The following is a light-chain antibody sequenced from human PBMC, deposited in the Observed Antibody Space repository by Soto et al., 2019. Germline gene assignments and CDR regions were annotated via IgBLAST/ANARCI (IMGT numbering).Light chain of an antibody. CDR2: KAS. V-gene: IGKV1-5*03. CDR1: QSISSW. Sequence: DIQMTQSPSTLSASVGEGVSITCRASQSISSWLAWYQQKPVKAPKLLIYKASSLEGGVPSRFSGSGSGTEFTLTISSLQPDDFATYYCQQYNSYWTFGQGTKVDIK. J-gene: IGKJ1*01. CDR3: QQYNSYWT.